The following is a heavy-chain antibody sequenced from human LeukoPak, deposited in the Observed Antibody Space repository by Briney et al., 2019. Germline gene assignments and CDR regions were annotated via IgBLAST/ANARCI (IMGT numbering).Heavy chain of an antibody. CDR2: IYPGDSDT. Sequence: GESLKISCKGYGYSFNTYWIGWVRQMPGKGLEWMGIIYPGDSDTRYSPSFQGQVTMSADKSISTAYLQWSSLKASDTATYYCARRQGCSSTACPPDYWGQGTLVTVSS. J-gene: IGHJ4*02. V-gene: IGHV5-51*01. D-gene: IGHD2-2*01. CDR1: GYSFNTYW. CDR3: ARRQGCSSTACPPDY.